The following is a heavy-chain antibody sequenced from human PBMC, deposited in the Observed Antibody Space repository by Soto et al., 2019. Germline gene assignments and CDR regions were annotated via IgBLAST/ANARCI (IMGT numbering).Heavy chain of an antibody. V-gene: IGHV3-33*01. CDR3: AREGNPGSFDY. Sequence: QVQLVESGGGVVQPGRSLRLSCAASGFTFSSYGMHWVRQAPGKGLEWVAVIWYDGSNKYYADSVKGRFTISRDNSKNTLYLRMNSLRAEDTAVYYCAREGNPGSFDYWGQGTLVTVSS. J-gene: IGHJ4*02. CDR2: IWYDGSNK. CDR1: GFTFSSYG. D-gene: IGHD1-1*01.